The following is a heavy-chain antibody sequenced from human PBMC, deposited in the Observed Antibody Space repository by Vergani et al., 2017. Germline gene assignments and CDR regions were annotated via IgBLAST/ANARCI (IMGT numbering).Heavy chain of an antibody. CDR2: IIPILGIA. Sequence: QVQLMQSGAEVKKPGSSVKVSCKASGGTFSSYAISWVRQAPGQGLEWMGRIIPILGIANYAQKFQGRVTITADKSTSTAYMELSSLRSEDTAVYYCAGENYYDSSGYYSPFDYWGQGTLVTVSS. D-gene: IGHD3-22*01. CDR3: AGENYYDSSGYYSPFDY. V-gene: IGHV1-69*04. J-gene: IGHJ4*02. CDR1: GGTFSSYA.